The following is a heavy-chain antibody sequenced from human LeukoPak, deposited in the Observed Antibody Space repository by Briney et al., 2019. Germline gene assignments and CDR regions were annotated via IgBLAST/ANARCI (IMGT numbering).Heavy chain of an antibody. CDR1: GFTFSNYW. D-gene: IGHD5/OR15-5a*01. J-gene: IGHJ3*01. V-gene: IGHV3-7*01. CDR3: ARDSGGFSSVYYDAFDF. Sequence: PGGSLRLSCAASGFTFSNYWMIWVRQAPGKGLEWVANIRGDGSLKYYVDSVKGRFTISRDNAKNSLYLQMNSLRAEDMAIYYCARDSGGFSSVYYDAFDFLGPRDSGHRLF. CDR2: IRGDGSLK.